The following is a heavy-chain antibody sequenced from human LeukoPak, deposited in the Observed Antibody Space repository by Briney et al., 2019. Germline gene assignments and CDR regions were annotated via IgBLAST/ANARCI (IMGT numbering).Heavy chain of an antibody. J-gene: IGHJ5*01. D-gene: IGHD3-10*01. Sequence: GGSLRLSCTASGFTFSIYAMSWVRQAPGRGLEWVSAITSSGDTTFYADSVRGRFTFSRDNSKNTLYLQMSSLRAEDTAVFYCAKDRPNYFGSNGHYYRRNGDSWGQGTLVTVSS. CDR2: ITSSGDTT. V-gene: IGHV3-23*01. CDR3: AKDRPNYFGSNGHYYRRNGDS. CDR1: GFTFSIYA.